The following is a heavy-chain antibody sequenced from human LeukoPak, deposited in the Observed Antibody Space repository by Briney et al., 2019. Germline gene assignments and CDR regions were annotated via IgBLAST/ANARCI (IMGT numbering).Heavy chain of an antibody. D-gene: IGHD6-13*01. V-gene: IGHV3-21*01. Sequence: GGSLRLSCAASGFTFSSYSMNWVRQAPGKGLEWVSSISSSSSYIYYADSVKGRFTISRANAKNSLYLQMNSLRAEDTAVYYCARPDEQQLVRDAFDIWGQGTMVTVSS. CDR1: GFTFSSYS. CDR3: ARPDEQQLVRDAFDI. J-gene: IGHJ3*02. CDR2: ISSSSSYI.